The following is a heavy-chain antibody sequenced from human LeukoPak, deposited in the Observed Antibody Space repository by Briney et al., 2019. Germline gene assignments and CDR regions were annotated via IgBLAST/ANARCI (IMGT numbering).Heavy chain of an antibody. CDR1: GFTFSSFG. CDR3: VRDRVTYCPGGSCYPYYFDN. Sequence: GGSLRLSCAASGFTFSSFGMHWVRQAPGKGPEWVAVISYEGNNKYYADSVKGRFTISRDNSKNTLYLQMNSLRAEDTAVFYCVRDRVTYCPGGSCYPYYFDNWGQGTLVTVSS. V-gene: IGHV3-30*03. CDR2: ISYEGNNK. D-gene: IGHD2-15*01. J-gene: IGHJ4*02.